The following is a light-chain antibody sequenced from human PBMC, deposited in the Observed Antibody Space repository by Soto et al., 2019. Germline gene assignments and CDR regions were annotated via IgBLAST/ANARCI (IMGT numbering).Light chain of an antibody. J-gene: IGKJ1*01. CDR1: QSVSSN. CDR2: GAS. CDR3: KQYGSSGK. V-gene: IGKV3-15*01. Sequence: IVMTQSPAALSVSPWEVAILSCSSSQSVSSNLAWYQQTPGQAPRLLIYGASTRATGLPARFSGSGSGTEFTLTISSLQSEDFAVYYCKQYGSSGKFGQGTKVDIK.